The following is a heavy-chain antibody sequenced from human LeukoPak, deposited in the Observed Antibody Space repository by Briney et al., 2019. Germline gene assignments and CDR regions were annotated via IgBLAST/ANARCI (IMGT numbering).Heavy chain of an antibody. V-gene: IGHV3-23*01. CDR2: ISGSGGST. D-gene: IGHD3-16*01. CDR1: GFTFSSYA. J-gene: IGHJ4*02. CDR3: ARMITFGGIIASSFDY. Sequence: PGGSLRLSCAASGFTFSSYAMSWVRQAPGKGLEWVSAISGSGGSTYYADSVKGRFTISRDNSKNTLYLQMNSLRAEDTAVYYCARMITFGGIIASSFDYWGQGTLVTVSS.